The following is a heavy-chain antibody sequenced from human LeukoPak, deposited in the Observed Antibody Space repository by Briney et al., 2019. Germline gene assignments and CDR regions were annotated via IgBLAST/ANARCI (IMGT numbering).Heavy chain of an antibody. J-gene: IGHJ4*02. Sequence: GGSMRPSCLAYGFTFISYPMHWVGPPPARGLEWVAVISYDGSNKYYADSVKGRFTISRDNSKNTLYLQMNSLRAEDTAVYYCARVGSGWDCWGQGTLVTVSS. D-gene: IGHD2-15*01. CDR1: GFTFISYP. V-gene: IGHV3-30*04. CDR2: ISYDGSNK. CDR3: ARVGSGWDC.